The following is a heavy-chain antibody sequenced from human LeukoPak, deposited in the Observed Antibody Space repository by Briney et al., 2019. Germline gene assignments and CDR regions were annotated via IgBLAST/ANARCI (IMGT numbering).Heavy chain of an antibody. CDR3: AGRYGLGSYDDY. V-gene: IGHV5-51*01. CDR2: IYPGDSDT. J-gene: IGHJ4*02. Sequence: GESLKISCEASGYSFTSYWIGWVRQIPGKGLEWMGIIYPGDSDTRYSPSFQGQVTISADKSITTAYLQWSSLKASDTAIYYCAGRYGLGSYDDYWGQGTLVTVSS. D-gene: IGHD3-10*01. CDR1: GYSFTSYW.